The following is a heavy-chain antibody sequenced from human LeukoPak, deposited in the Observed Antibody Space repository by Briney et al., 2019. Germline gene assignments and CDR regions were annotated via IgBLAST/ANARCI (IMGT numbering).Heavy chain of an antibody. CDR2: IIPILGIA. D-gene: IGHD6-13*01. CDR3: ARGVYIAAAQYGY. CDR1: GGTFSSYA. J-gene: IGHJ4*02. V-gene: IGHV1-69*04. Sequence: SVKVSCKASGGTFSSYAISWVRQAPGQGLEWMGRIIPILGIANYAQKFQGRVAITADKSTSTAYMELSSLRSEDTAVYYCARGVYIAAAQYGYWGQGTLVTVSS.